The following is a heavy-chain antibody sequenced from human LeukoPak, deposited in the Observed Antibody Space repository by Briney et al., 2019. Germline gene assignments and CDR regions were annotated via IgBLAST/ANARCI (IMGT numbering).Heavy chain of an antibody. CDR3: ASLDGGFFDY. Sequence: SETLSLTCAVYGGSFSGYYWSWIRQPPGKGLEWIGEINHSGSTNYNPSLKSRVSISVDTSNNQFSLKLSSVTAADTAVYYCASLDGGFFDYWGQGTLVTVSS. CDR2: INHSGST. V-gene: IGHV4-34*01. D-gene: IGHD3-16*01. CDR1: GGSFSGYY. J-gene: IGHJ4*02.